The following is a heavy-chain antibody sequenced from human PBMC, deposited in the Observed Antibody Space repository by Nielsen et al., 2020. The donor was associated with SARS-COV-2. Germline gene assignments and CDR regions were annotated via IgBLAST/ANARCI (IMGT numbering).Heavy chain of an antibody. CDR1: GFTFSSFA. Sequence: GESLKISCAASGFTFSSFAITWVRQAPGKGLEWVSAIRGSGADTYYAESVEGRFTISRDNSKNTVSLQMNYLRVEDTAVYYCAKQIRFLDRSYYYYYMDVWGKGTTVTVSS. CDR3: AKQIRFLDRSYYYYYMDV. V-gene: IGHV3-23*01. D-gene: IGHD3-3*01. CDR2: IRGSGADT. J-gene: IGHJ6*03.